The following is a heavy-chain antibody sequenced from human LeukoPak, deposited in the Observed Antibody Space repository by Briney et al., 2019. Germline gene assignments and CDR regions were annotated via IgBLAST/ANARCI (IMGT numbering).Heavy chain of an antibody. CDR1: GFTFSSYG. D-gene: IGHD3-3*01. CDR2: ISYDGTNK. V-gene: IGHV3-30*18. J-gene: IGHJ4*02. Sequence: GRSLRLSCAVSGFTFSSYGMHWVRQAPGKGLEWMAVISYDGTNKYYADSVKGRFTISRDNSKNTLYLQMNSLRVEDTAVYYCAKDLNYDFWSGLGNWGQGTLVTVSS. CDR3: AKDLNYDFWSGLGN.